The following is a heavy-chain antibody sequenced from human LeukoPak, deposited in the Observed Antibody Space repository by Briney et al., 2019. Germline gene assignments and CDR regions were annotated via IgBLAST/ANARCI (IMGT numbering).Heavy chain of an antibody. CDR2: IYHSGST. CDR3: ARDHPTADYDFWSGPPI. V-gene: IGHV4-30-2*01. CDR1: GGSISSGGYY. D-gene: IGHD3-3*01. Sequence: SETLSLTCAVSGGSISSGGYYWSWIRQPPGKGLEWIGYIYHSGSTYYNPSLKSRVTISVDRSKNQFSLKLSSVTAADTAVYYCARDHPTADYDFWSGPPIWGQGTMVTVSS. J-gene: IGHJ3*02.